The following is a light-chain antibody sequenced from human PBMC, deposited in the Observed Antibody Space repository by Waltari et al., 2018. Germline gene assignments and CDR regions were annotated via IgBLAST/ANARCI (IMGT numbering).Light chain of an antibody. Sequence: EIVMTQSPATLSVSPGERGTLSCRASQSVGNNFAWYQQKPGQAPRLLVYGASTRATGIPARFSGSGSGTEFTLTIGSLQSEDFAVYYCQQYNNWPLTLGGGTKVEIK. CDR2: GAS. V-gene: IGKV3-15*01. CDR1: QSVGNN. J-gene: IGKJ4*01. CDR3: QQYNNWPLT.